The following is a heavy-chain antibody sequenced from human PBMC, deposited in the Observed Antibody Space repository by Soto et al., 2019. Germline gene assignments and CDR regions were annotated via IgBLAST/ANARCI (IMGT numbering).Heavy chain of an antibody. CDR2: ISWNSGSI. J-gene: IGHJ5*02. V-gene: IGHV3-9*01. D-gene: IGHD3-3*01. CDR1: GFTFDDYA. CDR3: AKGITIFGVVEPFDP. Sequence: EVQLVESGGGLVQPGRSLRLSCAASGFTFDDYAMHWVRQAPGKGLEWVSGISWNSGSIGYADSVKGRFTISRDNDKNSLYLQMNSLRAEDTALYYCAKGITIFGVVEPFDPWGQGTLVTVSS.